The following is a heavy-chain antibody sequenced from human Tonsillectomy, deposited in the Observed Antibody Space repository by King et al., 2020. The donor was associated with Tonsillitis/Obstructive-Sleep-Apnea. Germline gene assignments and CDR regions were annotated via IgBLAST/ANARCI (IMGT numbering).Heavy chain of an antibody. V-gene: IGHV4-39*02. CDR2: IYYSGST. CDR1: GGSISISSYY. Sequence: LQLQESGPGLVKASETLSLTCTVSGGSISISSYYWGWIRQPPGKGLAWIGRIYYSGSTYYNPSLKSRVTISVDTSKNQFSLKLSSVTAADTAVYYCAIESGYPYYYMDVWGKGTTVTVSS. J-gene: IGHJ6*03. D-gene: IGHD6-13*01. CDR3: AIESGYPYYYMDV.